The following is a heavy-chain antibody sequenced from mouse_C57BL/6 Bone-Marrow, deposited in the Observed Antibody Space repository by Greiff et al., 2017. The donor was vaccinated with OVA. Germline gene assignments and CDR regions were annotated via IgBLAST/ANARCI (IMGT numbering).Heavy chain of an antibody. CDR2: INPYNGGT. D-gene: IGHD2-5*01. CDR3: SRRYSTPDY. Sequence: VQLQQSGPVLVKPGASVKLSCKASGYTFTDYYMNWVKQSHGKSLEWIGVINPYNGGTSYNQNFTGKATFTVYKSSSTAYMELSSLKTEDSAVYYYSRRYSTPDYWGQGTTLTVSS. CDR1: GYTFTDYY. V-gene: IGHV1-19*01. J-gene: IGHJ2*01.